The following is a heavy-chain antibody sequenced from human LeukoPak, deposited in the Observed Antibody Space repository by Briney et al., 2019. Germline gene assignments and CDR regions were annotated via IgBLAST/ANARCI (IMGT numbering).Heavy chain of an antibody. CDR1: GFTVSRNY. CDR3: ANLPRGDY. Sequence: PGGSLRLSCAASGFTVSRNYMSWVRQAPGKGLEWVSVIYSGGNTYYADFVKGRFTISRDNSKNTLYLQINNLTAEDTAVYYCANLPRGDYWGLGTLVTVSS. D-gene: IGHD3-10*01. CDR2: IYSGGNT. V-gene: IGHV3-53*01. J-gene: IGHJ4*02.